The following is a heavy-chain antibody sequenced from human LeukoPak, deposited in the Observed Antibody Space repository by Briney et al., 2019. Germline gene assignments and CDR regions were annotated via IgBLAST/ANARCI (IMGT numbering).Heavy chain of an antibody. J-gene: IGHJ2*01. CDR3: ARAPGYYDSSGYRYWYFDL. CDR2: INHSGST. Sequence: SETLSLTCAVYGGSLSGYYWSWIRQPPGKGLEWIGEINHSGSTNYNPSLKSRVTISVDTSKNQFSLKLSSVTAADTAVYYCARAPGYYDSSGYRYWYFDLWGRGTLVTVSS. V-gene: IGHV4-34*01. CDR1: GGSLSGYY. D-gene: IGHD3-22*01.